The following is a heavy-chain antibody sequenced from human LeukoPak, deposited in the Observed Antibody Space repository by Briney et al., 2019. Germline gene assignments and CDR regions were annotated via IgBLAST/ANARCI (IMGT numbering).Heavy chain of an antibody. CDR1: GYTFTGYY. V-gene: IGHV1-2*02. J-gene: IGHJ5*02. Sequence: ASVKVSCKASGYTFTGYYMHWVRQAPGQGLEWMGWINPNSGGTNYAQKFQGRVTMTRDTSISTAYMELSRLRSDDTAVYYCVRVIRTVVVPAAIPYNWFDPWGQGTLVTVSS. CDR3: VRVIRTVVVPAAIPYNWFDP. D-gene: IGHD2-2*01. CDR2: INPNSGGT.